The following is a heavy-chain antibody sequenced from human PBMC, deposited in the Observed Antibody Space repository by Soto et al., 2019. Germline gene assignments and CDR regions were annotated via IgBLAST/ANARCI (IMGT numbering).Heavy chain of an antibody. V-gene: IGHV3-21*01. Sequence: SGGSLRLSCAASGFTFSSDSMNWVRQAPGKGLEWVASISSSGSYIYYADSVKGRFTISRDNAKNSLYLQMNSLRAEDTAVYYCARSIAARLDWFDPWGQGTLVTVSS. CDR3: ARSIAARLDWFDP. CDR1: GFTFSSDS. D-gene: IGHD6-6*01. CDR2: ISSSGSYI. J-gene: IGHJ5*02.